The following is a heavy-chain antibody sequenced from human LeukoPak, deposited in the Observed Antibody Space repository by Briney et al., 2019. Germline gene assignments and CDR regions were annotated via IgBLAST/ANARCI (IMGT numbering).Heavy chain of an antibody. CDR3: ARGGDGGVDY. CDR2: ISAYYGTT. V-gene: IGHV1-18*04. J-gene: IGHJ4*02. D-gene: IGHD5-24*01. Sequence: GASVKVSCKASGCTFSSYDIHWVRQAPGQGLEWMGGISAYYGTTNYAQKLQGRVTITTDESTSTAYMELRSLGSDDPAVYYWARGGDGGVDYWGQGTLVTVS. CDR1: GCTFSSYD.